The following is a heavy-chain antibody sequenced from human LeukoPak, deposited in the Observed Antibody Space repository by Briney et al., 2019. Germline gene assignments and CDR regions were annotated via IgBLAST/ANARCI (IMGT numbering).Heavy chain of an antibody. D-gene: IGHD3-3*01. J-gene: IGHJ4*02. CDR1: GYTFTSYY. CDR3: AGYDFWSGPQDY. V-gene: IGHV1-46*01. Sequence: ASVKVSCKASGYTFTSYYMHWVRQAPGQGLEWMGIINPSGGSTSYAQKFQGRVTMTRDTSTSTVYMELSSLRSEDTALYYCAGYDFWSGPQDYWGQGTLVTVSS. CDR2: INPSGGST.